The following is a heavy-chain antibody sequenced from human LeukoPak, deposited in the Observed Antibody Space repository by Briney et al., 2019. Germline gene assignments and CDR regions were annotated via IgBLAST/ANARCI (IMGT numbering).Heavy chain of an antibody. J-gene: IGHJ5*02. D-gene: IGHD4-17*01. Sequence: RASVKVSCKASGYTFTSYYMHWVRQAPGQGLEWMGIINPSGGSTSYAQKFQGRVIMTRDTSTSTVYMELSSLRSEDTAVYYCARERPRGGLRSVVWFDPWGQGTLVTVSS. CDR2: INPSGGST. V-gene: IGHV1-46*01. CDR1: GYTFTSYY. CDR3: ARERPRGGLRSVVWFDP.